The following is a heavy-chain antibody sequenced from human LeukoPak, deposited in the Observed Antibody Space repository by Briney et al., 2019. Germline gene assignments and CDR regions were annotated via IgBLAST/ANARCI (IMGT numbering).Heavy chain of an antibody. CDR2: TDPNNGYV. CDR3: ARGPTDGSCHFDN. J-gene: IGHJ4*02. V-gene: IGHV1-2*07. CDR1: GYTFTESY. Sequence: ASVKVSCKASGYTFTESYMHWVRQAPGQGLEWVGRTDPNNGYVHYANKFEGRLTVTRDTSTSTVYMDLRSLTIEDTAVYYCARGPTDGSCHFDNWGQGALVTVSS. D-gene: IGHD5-24*01.